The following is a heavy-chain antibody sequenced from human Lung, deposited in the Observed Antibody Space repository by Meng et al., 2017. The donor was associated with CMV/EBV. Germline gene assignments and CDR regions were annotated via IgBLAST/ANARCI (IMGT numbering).Heavy chain of an antibody. Sequence: ASVKVSCKASGYTFTAHYCHWVRQAPGQGLEWMGWIQPHRGDANYAQQFQGRVTLTRDTSINTSYMELTRLTSDDTAVYYCARDDNWGPDYWGQGTLVTVSS. CDR2: IQPHRGDA. J-gene: IGHJ4*02. V-gene: IGHV1-2*02. CDR1: GYTFTAHY. CDR3: ARDDNWGPDY. D-gene: IGHD7-27*01.